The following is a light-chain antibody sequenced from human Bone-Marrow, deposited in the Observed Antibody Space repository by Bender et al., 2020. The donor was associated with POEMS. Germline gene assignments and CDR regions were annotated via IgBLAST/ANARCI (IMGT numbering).Light chain of an antibody. J-gene: IGLJ2*01. Sequence: QSVLTQPPSVSGAPGQRVTISCTGGTSNIGAGYEVYWYQQLPGTAPKLLIYDNNSRPSGVPDRFSGSTSGTSASLAITGLQAEDEADYYCQSYDSSLSGVVFGGGTKLTVL. CDR3: QSYDSSLSGVV. CDR2: DNN. V-gene: IGLV1-40*01. CDR1: TSNIGAGYE.